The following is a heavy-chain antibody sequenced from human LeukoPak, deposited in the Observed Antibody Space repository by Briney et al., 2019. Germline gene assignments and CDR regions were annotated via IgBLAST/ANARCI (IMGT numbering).Heavy chain of an antibody. V-gene: IGHV3-23*01. CDR2: ISGSGGST. CDR1: GFTFSSYA. D-gene: IGHD1-14*01. Sequence: PGGSLRVSCAASGFTFSSYALSWVRQAPGKGLEWVSGISGSGGSTYYADSVQGRFTISRDNSKNTLHLEMNSLSPDDTAVYYCARGVEPLAANTLAYWGQGTLVTVSS. J-gene: IGHJ4*02. CDR3: ARGVEPLAANTLAY.